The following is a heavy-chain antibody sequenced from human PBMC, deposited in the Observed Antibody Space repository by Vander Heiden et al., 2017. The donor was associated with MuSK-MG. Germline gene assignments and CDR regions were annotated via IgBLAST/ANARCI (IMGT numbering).Heavy chain of an antibody. CDR2: IYYSGST. V-gene: IGHV4-39*01. J-gene: IGHJ4*02. Sequence: QLQLQESGPGLVKPSETLSLTCTVSGGFISSSSYYWGWIRQPPGKGLEWIGSIYYSGSTYYNPSLKSRVTISVDTSKNQFSLKLSSVTAADTAVYYCARRIVGATYDYWGQGTLVTVSS. D-gene: IGHD1-26*01. CDR3: ARRIVGATYDY. CDR1: GGFISSSSYY.